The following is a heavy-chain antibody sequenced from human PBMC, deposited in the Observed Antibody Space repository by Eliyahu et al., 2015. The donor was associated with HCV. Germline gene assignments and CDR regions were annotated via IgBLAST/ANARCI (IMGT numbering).Heavy chain of an antibody. D-gene: IGHD6-19*01. CDR2: IHYSGST. J-gene: IGHJ5*02. CDR3: ASGGGGIAVAGTGGWFDP. V-gene: IGHV4-59*01. CDR1: GXSITTSY. Sequence: QVQLQESGPGLVKPSETLSLTCTVSGXSITTSYWSWIRQPPGKGLEWIGYIHYSGSTNYNPSLKSRVTISLDTSKNQFSLNLTSVTAADTAVYYCASGGGGIAVAGTGGWFDPWGQGTLVTVSS.